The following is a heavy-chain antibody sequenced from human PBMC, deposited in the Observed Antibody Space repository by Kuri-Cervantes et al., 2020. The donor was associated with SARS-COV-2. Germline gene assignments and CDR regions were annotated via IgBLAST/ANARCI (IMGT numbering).Heavy chain of an antibody. Sequence: GESLKISCAASGFTFSSYSMNWVRQAPGKGLEWVSYISSSSSTIYYADSVKGRFTISRDNAKNSLYLQMNSLRDEDTAVYYCARAQQWLEPNFDYWGQGTLVTVSS. J-gene: IGHJ4*02. V-gene: IGHV3-48*02. CDR3: ARAQQWLEPNFDY. D-gene: IGHD6-19*01. CDR2: ISSSSSTI. CDR1: GFTFSSYS.